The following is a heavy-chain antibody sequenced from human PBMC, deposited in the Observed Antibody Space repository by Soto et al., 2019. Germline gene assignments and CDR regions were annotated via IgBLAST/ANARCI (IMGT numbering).Heavy chain of an antibody. D-gene: IGHD6-13*01. J-gene: IGHJ4*02. CDR1: GGSINSGGYS. V-gene: IGHV4-30-2*01. Sequence: SETLSLTCAVSGGSINSGGYSWSWIRQPPGKGLEWVGYLYHGGATYSNPSLKSRVSISVDWSKNQFSLKLNSVTAADTAVYYCARAFTAVGIFDYWGPGILVTVSS. CDR2: LYHGGAT. CDR3: ARAFTAVGIFDY.